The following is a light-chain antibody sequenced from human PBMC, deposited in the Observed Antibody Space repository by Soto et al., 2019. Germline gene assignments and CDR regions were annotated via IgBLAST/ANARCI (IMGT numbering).Light chain of an antibody. V-gene: IGLV2-14*01. J-gene: IGLJ1*01. CDR3: CSYAGSSTSYV. CDR2: EVT. Sequence: QSALTQPASVSGSPGQSITISCTGTSSDVGGYNYLSWFQQHPGKAPKLLLYEVTNRPSGISNRFSGYKSANTASLTISGLQSEDEADYYCCSYAGSSTSYVFGTGTKLTVL. CDR1: SSDVGGYNY.